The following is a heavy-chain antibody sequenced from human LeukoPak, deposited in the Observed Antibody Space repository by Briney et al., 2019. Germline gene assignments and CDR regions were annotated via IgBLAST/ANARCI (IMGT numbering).Heavy chain of an antibody. CDR2: IYHSGST. CDR1: SDSIRSNNW. J-gene: IGHJ6*04. Sequence: SETLSLTCAVSSDSIRSNNWWSWVPQPPGKGLEWIGEIYHSGSTNYNPSLKSRVTISADTSKNQLSLKLSSVTAADTAVYYCVRVPFAFYGMEVWGKGTTVSVSS. V-gene: IGHV4-4*02. D-gene: IGHD4/OR15-4a*01. CDR3: VRVPFAFYGMEV.